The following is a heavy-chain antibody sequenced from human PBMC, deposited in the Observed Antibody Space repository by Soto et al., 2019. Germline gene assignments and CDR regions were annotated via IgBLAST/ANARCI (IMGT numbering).Heavy chain of an antibody. CDR1: GFTFSSYW. V-gene: IGHV3-7*03. CDR3: ATPSIAALQFAGMDV. Sequence: GGSLRLSCAASGFTFSSYWMSWVRQAPGKGLEWVANIKQDGSEKYYVDSVKGRFTISRDNAKNSLYLQMNSLRAEDTAVYYCATPSIAALQFAGMDVWGQGTTVTVSS. D-gene: IGHD6-6*01. J-gene: IGHJ6*02. CDR2: IKQDGSEK.